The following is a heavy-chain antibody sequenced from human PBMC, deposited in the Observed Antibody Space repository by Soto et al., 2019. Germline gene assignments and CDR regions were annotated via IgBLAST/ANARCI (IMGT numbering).Heavy chain of an antibody. J-gene: IGHJ6*02. V-gene: IGHV1-69*13. CDR2: IIPIFGTA. Sequence: ASVKVSCKASGDTFSSYAISWVRQAPGQGLEWMGGIIPIFGTANYAQKFQGRVTITADESTSTAYMELSSLRSEDTAVYYCARDGSGYRSRASPMDGWGQGTTVTV. CDR3: ARDGSGYRSRASPMDG. CDR1: GDTFSSYA. D-gene: IGHD3-22*01.